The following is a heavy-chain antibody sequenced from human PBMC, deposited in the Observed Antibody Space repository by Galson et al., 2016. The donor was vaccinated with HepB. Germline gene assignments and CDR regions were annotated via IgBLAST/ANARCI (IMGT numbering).Heavy chain of an antibody. V-gene: IGHV3-23*01. D-gene: IGHD4-23*01. CDR3: ARVRGDYGGTYDS. CDR2: ICGSCGDI. CDR1: GFTFKNFG. J-gene: IGHJ4*02. Sequence: SLRLSCAASGFTFKNFGMTWVRQAPGKGLEWVSTICGSCGDIDYADSVQGRFTISRDNSKNTLSLQMNSLRAEDTAVYYCARVRGDYGGTYDSWGQGTLVTVSS.